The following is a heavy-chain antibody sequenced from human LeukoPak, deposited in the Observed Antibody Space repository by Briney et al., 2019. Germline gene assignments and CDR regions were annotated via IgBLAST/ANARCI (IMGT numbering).Heavy chain of an antibody. D-gene: IGHD4-17*01. CDR3: ARARFTVTTQHDAFDI. CDR1: GGTLSSYA. J-gene: IGHJ3*02. Sequence: ASVKVSCKASGGTLSSYAISWVRQAPGQGLEWMGGIIPIFGTANYAQKFQGRVTITADESTSTAYMELSSLRSEDTAVYYCARARFTVTTQHDAFDIWGQGTMVTVSS. CDR2: IIPIFGTA. V-gene: IGHV1-69*13.